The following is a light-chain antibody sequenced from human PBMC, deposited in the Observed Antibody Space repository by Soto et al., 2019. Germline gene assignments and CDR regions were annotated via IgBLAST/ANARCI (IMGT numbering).Light chain of an antibody. V-gene: IGKV1-33*01. CDR3: QQYDSLPLN. J-gene: IGKJ4*01. Sequence: DIQMTQSPSSLSASVVGSVTSTFQASLAISNYLNWYQQKPGKAPKLLIYDASNLDTGVPSRFSGSGSGTDFTFTISSLQPEDIAAYYCQQYDSLPLNFGGGTKVDIK. CDR1: LAISNY. CDR2: DAS.